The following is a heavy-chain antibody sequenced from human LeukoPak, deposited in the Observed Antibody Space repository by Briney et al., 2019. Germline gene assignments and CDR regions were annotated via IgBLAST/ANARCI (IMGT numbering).Heavy chain of an antibody. Sequence: GGSLRLSCAGSGFTFSSYSMNWVRQAPGKGLEWVSSISSSSYYIDYADSVKGRFTISRDNAKNSLWLQMNSLRAEDTAVYYCARDGSRKNVTKNDYWGQGTLVTVSS. J-gene: IGHJ4*02. CDR2: ISSSSYYI. CDR3: ARDGSRKNVTKNDY. D-gene: IGHD2-21*02. CDR1: GFTFSSYS. V-gene: IGHV3-21*01.